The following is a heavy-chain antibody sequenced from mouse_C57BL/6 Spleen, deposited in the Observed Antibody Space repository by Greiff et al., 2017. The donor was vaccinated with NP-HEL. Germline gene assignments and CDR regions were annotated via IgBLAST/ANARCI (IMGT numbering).Heavy chain of an antibody. CDR3: TRRRREIYYDYDEGAMDY. V-gene: IGHV1-15*01. CDR2: IDPETGGT. J-gene: IGHJ4*01. CDR1: GYTFTDYE. D-gene: IGHD2-4*01. Sequence: QVQLQQSGAELVRPGASVTLSCKASGYTFTDYEMHWVKQTPVHGLEWIGAIDPETGGTAYNQKFKGKAILTADKSSSTAYMELRSLTSEDSAVYYCTRRRREIYYDYDEGAMDYWGQGTSVTVSS.